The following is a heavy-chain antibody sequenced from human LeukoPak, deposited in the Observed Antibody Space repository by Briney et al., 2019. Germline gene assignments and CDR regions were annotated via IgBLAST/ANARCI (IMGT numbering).Heavy chain of an antibody. J-gene: IGHJ5*02. CDR1: GFTFSSYS. CDR2: IYHSGST. CDR3: AREYYDFWRGPGWFDP. V-gene: IGHV4-30-2*01. Sequence: LRLSCAASGFTFSSYSMNWIRQPPGKGLEWIGYIYHSGSTYYNPSLKSRVTISVDRSKNQFSLKLSSVTAADTAVYYCAREYYDFWRGPGWFDPWGQGTLVTVSS. D-gene: IGHD3-3*01.